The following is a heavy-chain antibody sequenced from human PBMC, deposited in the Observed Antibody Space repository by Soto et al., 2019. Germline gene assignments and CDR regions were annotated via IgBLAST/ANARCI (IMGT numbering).Heavy chain of an antibody. D-gene: IGHD1-1*01. CDR1: GFTFSGFTFSSYA. J-gene: IGHJ6*02. Sequence: GGSLRLSCVASGFTFSGFTFSSYAMTWVRQAPGKGLEWVSTISGTGVSTYYADSVKGRFTISRDNSRDTLYLRMNSLRAEDTAVYYCAKGGRPPREPFMDVWGQGTTVTVSS. CDR3: AKGGRPPREPFMDV. CDR2: ISGTGVST. V-gene: IGHV3-23*01.